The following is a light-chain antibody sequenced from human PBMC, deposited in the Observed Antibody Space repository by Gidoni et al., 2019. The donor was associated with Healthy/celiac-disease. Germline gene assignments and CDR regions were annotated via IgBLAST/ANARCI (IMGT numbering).Light chain of an antibody. CDR1: SSDVGGYNY. CDR2: EVS. CDR3: SSYTSSSTKV. J-gene: IGLJ3*02. V-gene: IGLV2-14*01. Sequence: QSALTQPASVSGSPGQSITISCTGTSSDVGGYNYVSWYHQQPGKAPKLMIYEVSNRPSGVPDRFSGSKSGNTASLTISGLQAEDEADYYCSSYTSSSTKVFGGGTKLTVL.